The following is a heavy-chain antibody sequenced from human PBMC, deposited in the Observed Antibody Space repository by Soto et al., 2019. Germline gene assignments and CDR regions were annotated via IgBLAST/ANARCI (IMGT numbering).Heavy chain of an antibody. D-gene: IGHD3-22*01. J-gene: IGHJ3*02. V-gene: IGHV3-23*01. CDR1: GFTFSSYA. Sequence: GGSLRLSCAASGFTFSSYAMSWVRQAPGKGLEWVSAISGSGGSTCYADSVKGRFTISRDNSKNTLYLQMNSLRAEDTAVYYCAKVLITMIVVVIPDAFDIWGQGTMVTVSS. CDR2: ISGSGGST. CDR3: AKVLITMIVVVIPDAFDI.